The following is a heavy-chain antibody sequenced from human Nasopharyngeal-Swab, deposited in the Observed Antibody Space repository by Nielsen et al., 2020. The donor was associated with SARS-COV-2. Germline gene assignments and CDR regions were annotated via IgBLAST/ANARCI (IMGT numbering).Heavy chain of an antibody. Sequence: GGSLRLSCAASGFTFSSYGMHWVRQAPGKGLEWVAVIWYDGSNKYYADSVKGRFTISRDNSKNTLYLQMNSLRAEDTAVYYCAREWASGAQWLRIEEYYYYGMDVWGQGTTVTVSS. V-gene: IGHV3-33*01. CDR3: AREWASGAQWLRIEEYYYYGMDV. D-gene: IGHD6-19*01. J-gene: IGHJ6*02. CDR1: GFTFSSYG. CDR2: IWYDGSNK.